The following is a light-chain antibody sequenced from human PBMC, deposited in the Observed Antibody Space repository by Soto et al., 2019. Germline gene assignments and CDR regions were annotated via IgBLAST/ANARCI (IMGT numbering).Light chain of an antibody. CDR1: QSISRSY. CDR2: GTF. J-gene: IGKJ5*01. V-gene: IGKV3-20*01. CDR3: QQYYSSPVT. Sequence: EIVLTQSPGTLSLSPGERATLSCRASQSISRSYLAWYQQKPGQAPRLLIYGTFSRATGIPDRFSGSGSGTDFTLTISRLEVEDVALYYCQQYYSSPVTFGQGTRLEIK.